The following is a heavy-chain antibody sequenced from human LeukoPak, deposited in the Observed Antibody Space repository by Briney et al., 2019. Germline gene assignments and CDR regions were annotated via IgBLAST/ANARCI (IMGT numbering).Heavy chain of an antibody. CDR1: GFAFSSYS. D-gene: IGHD3-10*01. CDR2: IISIGSYT. V-gene: IGHV3-21*01. Sequence: PGGSLRLSCAASGFAFSSYSMNWVRQAPGKGLEWVSFIISIGSYTYYADSVKGRFSISRDNAKNSPYLQMNSLRAEDTAVYYCARGSTVVREVDYWGHGTLVSVSS. J-gene: IGHJ4*01. CDR3: ARGSTVVREVDY.